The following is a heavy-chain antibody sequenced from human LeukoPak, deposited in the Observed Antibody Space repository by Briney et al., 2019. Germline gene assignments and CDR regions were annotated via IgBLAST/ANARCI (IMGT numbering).Heavy chain of an antibody. CDR3: ARGAYYDSSGYYLGFDY. J-gene: IGHJ4*02. Sequence: SVKVSCKASGGTFSSYAINWVRQAPAQGLEWMGGIIPIFGTVNYAQKFHGRVTITADVSTSTAYMELSTLRSEDTAVYYCARGAYYDSSGYYLGFDYWGQGTLVTVSS. V-gene: IGHV1-69*13. D-gene: IGHD3-22*01. CDR2: IIPIFGTV. CDR1: GGTFSSYA.